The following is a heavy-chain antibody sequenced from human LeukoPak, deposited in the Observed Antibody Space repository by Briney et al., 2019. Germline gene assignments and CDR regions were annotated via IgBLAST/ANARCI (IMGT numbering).Heavy chain of an antibody. CDR2: ISSSSSYI. V-gene: IGHV3-21*01. D-gene: IGHD6-13*01. J-gene: IGHJ5*02. CDR1: GFTFSSYS. CDR3: ARVSRSGSSWYWFDP. Sequence: PGGTLRLSCAASGFTFSSYSMNWVRPAPGKGLEWASSISSSSSYIYYADSVKGRFTISRDNAKNSLYLQMNSLRAEDTSVYYCARVSRSGSSWYWFDPWGQGTLVTVSS.